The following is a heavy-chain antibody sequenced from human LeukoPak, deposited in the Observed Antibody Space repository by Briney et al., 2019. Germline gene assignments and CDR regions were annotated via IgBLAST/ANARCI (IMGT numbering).Heavy chain of an antibody. CDR3: ASLSPAVAGYFDY. Sequence: GGSLRLSCAASGFTFSTYSMNWVRQAPGKGLEWVSYISSSGSTIYYADSVKGRFTISRDNAKNSLYLQMNSLRAEDTAVYYCASLSPAVAGYFDYWGQGTLVTVSS. D-gene: IGHD6-19*01. J-gene: IGHJ4*02. V-gene: IGHV3-48*04. CDR2: ISSSGSTI. CDR1: GFTFSTYS.